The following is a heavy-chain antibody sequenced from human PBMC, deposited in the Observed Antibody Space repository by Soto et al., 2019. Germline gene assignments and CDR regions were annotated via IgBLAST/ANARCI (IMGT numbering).Heavy chain of an antibody. J-gene: IGHJ5*02. V-gene: IGHV1-3*01. CDR3: VRRHVSATGIDWVDP. CDR2: INAANGDT. Sequence: ASVKVFCKASGYTFTSDGIHWVRQAPGQRLEWMGWINAANGDTKYSPKFQGRVTITRDTSASTAYMELSSLRSEDTAVYYCVRRHVSATGIDWVDPGGQGTLVTVSS. D-gene: IGHD6-13*01. CDR1: GYTFTSDG.